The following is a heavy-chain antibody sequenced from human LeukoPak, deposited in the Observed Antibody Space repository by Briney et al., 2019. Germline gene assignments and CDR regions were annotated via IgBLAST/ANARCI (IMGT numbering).Heavy chain of an antibody. J-gene: IGHJ3*02. D-gene: IGHD1-26*01. Sequence: ASVTVSCKASVYTFTSYDINWVRQATGQGLEWMGWMNPNSGNTGYAQKFQGRVTMTRNTSISTAYMELRSLRSDDTAVYYCARVWWETDAFDIWGQGTMVTVSS. CDR1: VYTFTSYD. CDR2: MNPNSGNT. V-gene: IGHV1-8*01. CDR3: ARVWWETDAFDI.